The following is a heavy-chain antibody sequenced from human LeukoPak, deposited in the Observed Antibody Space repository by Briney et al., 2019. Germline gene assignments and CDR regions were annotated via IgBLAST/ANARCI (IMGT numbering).Heavy chain of an antibody. CDR2: IYYSGSS. CDR1: GDSINSYY. Sequence: SETLSLTCTVSGDSINSYYWSWIRQPPGRGLEWIGYIYYSGSSNYNPSLKSRVTISVDTSNNQFSLKLSSVTAADTAVYYCARDRALSRDGYNYPSGGSFFDFWGQGTLVTVSS. CDR3: ARDRALSRDGYNYPSGGSFFDF. V-gene: IGHV4-59*01. J-gene: IGHJ4*02. D-gene: IGHD5-24*01.